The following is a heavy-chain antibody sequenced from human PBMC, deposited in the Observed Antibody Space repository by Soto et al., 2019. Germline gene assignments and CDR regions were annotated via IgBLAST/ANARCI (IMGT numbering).Heavy chain of an antibody. J-gene: IGHJ6*02. CDR1: GGSISSYY. V-gene: IGHV4-4*07. D-gene: IGHD5-18*01. CDR3: ARDGGYSYGQYYYYGMDG. Sequence: TLSLTCTVSGGSISSYYWSWIRQPAGKGLEWIGRIYTSGSTNYNPSLKSRVTMSVDTSKNQFSLKLSSVTAADTAVYYCARDGGYSYGQYYYYGMDGWGQGTTVTVSS. CDR2: IYTSGST.